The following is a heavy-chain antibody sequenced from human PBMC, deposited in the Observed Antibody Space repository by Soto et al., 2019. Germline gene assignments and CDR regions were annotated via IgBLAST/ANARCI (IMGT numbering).Heavy chain of an antibody. CDR3: XRXGWTTYYSPFFDY. D-gene: IGHD3-10*01. CDR1: GFSLSSNGVG. Sequence: QITLKESGPTLVKPTQTLTLTCTFSGFSLSSNGVGVGWIRQPPGKALEWLALIYWDDDKRYSPSLKSRLTXXKXXXXXXXXXXXXXXXXXXXXXXXXXRXGWTTYYSPFFDYWGQGTLVTVSS. V-gene: IGHV2-5*02. J-gene: IGHJ4*02. CDR2: IYWDDDK.